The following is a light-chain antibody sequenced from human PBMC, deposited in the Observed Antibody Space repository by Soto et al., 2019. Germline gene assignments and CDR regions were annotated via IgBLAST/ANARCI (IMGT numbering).Light chain of an antibody. Sequence: EIVLTQSPATLSLSPGEGVTLSCRASQSVSSYLAWYQQKPGQAPRLLIYDAFNRATGIPDRFSGSGSGTDFTLTISSLEPEDFAVYYCQQRSNWPPEFTIGQATKLEI. CDR3: QQRSNWPPEFT. J-gene: IGKJ2*01. CDR2: DAF. CDR1: QSVSSY. V-gene: IGKV3-11*01.